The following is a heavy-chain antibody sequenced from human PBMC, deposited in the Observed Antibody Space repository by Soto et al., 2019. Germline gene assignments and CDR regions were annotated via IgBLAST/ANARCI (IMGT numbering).Heavy chain of an antibody. CDR1: GGAFSSYA. CDR3: ARGFYDFWSGYYIAWDYYYYGMDV. CDR2: IIPNSGNT. J-gene: IGHJ6*02. D-gene: IGHD3-3*01. Sequence: ASVKVSCKASGGAFSSYAISWVRQAPGQGLEWMGGIIPNSGNTGYAQKFQGRVTMTRNTSISTAYMELSSLRSEDTAVYYCARGFYDFWSGYYIAWDYYYYGMDVWGQGTTVTVSS. V-gene: IGHV1-8*02.